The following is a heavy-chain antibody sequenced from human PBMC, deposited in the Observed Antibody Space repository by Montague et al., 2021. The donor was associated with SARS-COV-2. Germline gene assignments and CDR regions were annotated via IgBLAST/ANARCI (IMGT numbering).Heavy chain of an antibody. D-gene: IGHD3-22*01. CDR1: GGSISSSSSY. CDR2: IYCSGST. J-gene: IGHJ6*02. V-gene: IGHV4-39*07. Sequence: SETLSLTCTVSGGSISSSSSYWGWIRQPPGMGLEWIGSIYCSGSTYYNPSLKSRITISVDTSKNQFSLRLTSVTAADTAVYYCARDIRIPMLIVIQGYGMDVWGQGNTVTVS. CDR3: ARDIRIPMLIVIQGYGMDV.